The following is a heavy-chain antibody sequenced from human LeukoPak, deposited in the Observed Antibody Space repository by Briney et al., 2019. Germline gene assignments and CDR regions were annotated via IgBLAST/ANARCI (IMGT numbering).Heavy chain of an antibody. J-gene: IGHJ4*02. D-gene: IGHD4-23*01. Sequence: GGSLRLSCAAPGFTFSNYWMHWVRQTAGKGPVWVSRINSDGSSTSYADSVKGRFTISRDNAKNTLYLQMNSLRAEDTALYYCAKRADYGGNSYDYWGQGTLVTVSS. CDR2: INSDGSST. V-gene: IGHV3-74*01. CDR3: AKRADYGGNSYDY. CDR1: GFTFSNYW.